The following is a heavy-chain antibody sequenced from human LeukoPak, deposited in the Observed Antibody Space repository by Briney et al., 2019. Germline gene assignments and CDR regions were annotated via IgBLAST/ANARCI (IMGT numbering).Heavy chain of an antibody. CDR2: IYHSGST. D-gene: IGHD4-23*01. J-gene: IGHJ4*02. CDR1: GGSISSGGYS. Sequence: SQTLSLTCAVSGGSISSGGYSWSWIRQPPGKGLEWIGYIYHSGSTYYNPSLKSRVTISVDRSKNQFSLKLSSVTAADTAVYYCARDLGGGYFDYWGQGTLVTVSS. CDR3: ARDLGGGYFDY. V-gene: IGHV4-30-2*01.